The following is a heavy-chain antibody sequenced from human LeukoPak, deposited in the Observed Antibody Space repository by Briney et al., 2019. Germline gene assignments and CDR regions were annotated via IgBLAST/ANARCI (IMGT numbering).Heavy chain of an antibody. CDR3: ARTPPYKR. D-gene: IGHD1-1*01. CDR2: ISSNGSTI. J-gene: IGHJ4*02. Sequence: PGGSLRLSCAASGFTFSSYEMNWVRQAPGKGLEWVSCISSNGSTIYYADSVKGRFTISRDNAKNSLYLQMNSLRAEDTAVYYCARTPPYKRWGQGTLVTVSS. CDR1: GFTFSSYE. V-gene: IGHV3-48*03.